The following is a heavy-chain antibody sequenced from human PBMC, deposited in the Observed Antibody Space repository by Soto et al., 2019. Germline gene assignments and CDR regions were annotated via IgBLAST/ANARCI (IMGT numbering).Heavy chain of an antibody. CDR1: GFTFSSFA. D-gene: IGHD6-19*01. J-gene: IGHJ4*02. V-gene: IGHV3-23*01. CDR3: AKDLIYVYNSGRPFDS. Sequence: EVQLLESGGGLVQPGGSLRLSCAASGFTFSSFAMSWVRQAPGKGLEWVSAIGSRGDSTYYADSVKGRFTISRDNSKNTLYLQMNSLRDEDTAVYYCAKDLIYVYNSGRPFDSWGQGTLVTVSS. CDR2: IGSRGDST.